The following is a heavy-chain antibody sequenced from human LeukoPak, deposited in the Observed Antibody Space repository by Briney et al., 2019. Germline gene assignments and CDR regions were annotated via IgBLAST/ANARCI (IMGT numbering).Heavy chain of an antibody. D-gene: IGHD3-10*01. CDR2: ISGSSSSI. CDR3: ARGPGSGRNYNWFDP. J-gene: IGHJ5*02. V-gene: IGHV3-21*01. Sequence: GGSLRLSCAASGFTFSSYSMNWVRQAPGKGLEWVSSISGSSSSIYYADSVKGRFTISRDSAKNSLYLQMNSLRAEDTAVYYCARGPGSGRNYNWFDPWGQGTLVTVSS. CDR1: GFTFSSYS.